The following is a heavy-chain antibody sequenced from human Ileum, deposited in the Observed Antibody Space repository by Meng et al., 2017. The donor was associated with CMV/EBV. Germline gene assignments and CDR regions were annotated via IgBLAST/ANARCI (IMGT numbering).Heavy chain of an antibody. CDR3: ARGRRDGYNNPPLDY. V-gene: IGHV4-34*01. J-gene: IGHJ4*02. Sequence: QEPLQQWGAGLLKPSETLSLTCAVYGGYFSGYYWSWIRQPPGKGLEWIGEINHSGSTNYNPSLKSRVTISVDTSKNQFSLKLSSVTAADTAVYYCARGRRDGYNNPPLDYWGQGTLVTVSS. CDR2: INHSGST. CDR1: GGYFSGYY. D-gene: IGHD5-24*01.